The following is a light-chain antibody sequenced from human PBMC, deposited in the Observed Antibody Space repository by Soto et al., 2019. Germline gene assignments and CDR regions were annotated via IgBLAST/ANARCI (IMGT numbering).Light chain of an antibody. Sequence: IQMTQSPSTLSASVGDRVTLTCRASHNIERWMAWYQQKPGKAPSLLIFDASTLHSGVPSRFSGSGSGTDFTLTSSSLQPDDFATYYCQQFAISTTFGQGTKVEVK. J-gene: IGKJ1*01. CDR1: HNIERW. CDR3: QQFAISTT. CDR2: DAS. V-gene: IGKV1-5*01.